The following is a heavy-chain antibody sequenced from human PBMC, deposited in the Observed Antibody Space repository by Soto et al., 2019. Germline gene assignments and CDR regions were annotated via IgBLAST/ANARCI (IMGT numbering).Heavy chain of an antibody. CDR1: GYSFTSYW. Sequence: GESLKISCKGSGYSFTSYWISWVRQMPGKGLEWMGRIDPSDSYTNYSPSFQGHVTISADKSISTAYLQWSSLKASDTAMYYCATKDPVTAVDDAFGSWGQETMVAASS. J-gene: IGHJ3*02. CDR3: ATKDPVTAVDDAFGS. V-gene: IGHV5-10-1*01. CDR2: IDPSDSYT.